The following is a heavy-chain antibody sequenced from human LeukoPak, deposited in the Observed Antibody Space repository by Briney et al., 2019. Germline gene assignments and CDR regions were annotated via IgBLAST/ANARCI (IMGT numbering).Heavy chain of an antibody. V-gene: IGHV3-23*01. J-gene: IGHJ4*02. CDR2: IDDNGDNT. CDR3: AKYDYGGNPNEYYFDY. CDR1: GFTFSSYA. D-gene: IGHD4-23*01. Sequence: PGGSLRLSCAASGFTFSSYAMSWVRKAPGKGLEWVSTIDDNGDNTYYADSVKGRFTISRDNSKNTLYLQMNSLRAEGTAVYYCAKYDYGGNPNEYYFDYWGQGTLVTVSS.